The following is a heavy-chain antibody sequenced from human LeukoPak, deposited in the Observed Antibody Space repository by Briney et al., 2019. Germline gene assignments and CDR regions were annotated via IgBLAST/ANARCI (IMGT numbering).Heavy chain of an antibody. CDR1: GFNFWGTG. J-gene: IGHJ4*02. D-gene: IGHD3-3*01. CDR2: IGGGGSDT. CDR3: GRAYDFSRH. V-gene: IGHV3-23*01. Sequence: PGRSLRLSCAVSGFNFWGTGMSWVRQAPGKGLEWVAAIGGGGSDTKYTDSVMGRFTLSRDLSKNTLYLQMNSLRAEDTALYYCGRAYDFSRHWGQGTLVTVSS.